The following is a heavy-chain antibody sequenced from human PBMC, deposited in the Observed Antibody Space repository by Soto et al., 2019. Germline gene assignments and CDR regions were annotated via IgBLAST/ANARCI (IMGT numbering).Heavy chain of an antibody. CDR3: ARRLDWNYADWFDP. J-gene: IGHJ5*02. CDR1: GGSFSGYY. CDR2: INHSGST. Sequence: SETLSLTCAVYGGSFSGYYWSWIRQPPGKGLEWIGEINHSGSTNYNPSLKSRVTISVDTSKSQFSLKLSSVTAADTAVYYCARRLDWNYADWFDPWGQGTLVTVSS. V-gene: IGHV4-34*01. D-gene: IGHD1-7*01.